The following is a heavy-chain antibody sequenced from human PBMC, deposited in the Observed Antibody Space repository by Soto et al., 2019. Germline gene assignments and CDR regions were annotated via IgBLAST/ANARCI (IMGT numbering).Heavy chain of an antibody. CDR3: ARDSWDSSGLISTLYAFDI. CDR1: GFTFSSYA. CDR2: ISYDGSNK. J-gene: IGHJ3*02. V-gene: IGHV3-30-3*01. D-gene: IGHD3-22*01. Sequence: QVQLVESRGGVVQPGRSLILSCAASGFTFSSYAMHWVRQAPGKGLEWVAVISYDGSNKYYADSVKGRFTISRDNSKNALYLQMNSLRADDTAVYYCARDSWDSSGLISTLYAFDIWGQGTMVTVSS.